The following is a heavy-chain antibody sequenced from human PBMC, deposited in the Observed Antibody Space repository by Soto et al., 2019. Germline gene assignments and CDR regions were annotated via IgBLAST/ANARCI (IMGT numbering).Heavy chain of an antibody. V-gene: IGHV3-11*06. D-gene: IGHD3-10*01. CDR3: ARVPFGDYYFDY. J-gene: IGHJ4*02. CDR2: IGSTNSYT. CDR1: GFTSSDYY. Sequence: PGGSLRLSCAASGFTSSDYYMSWIRQAPGRGLEWVSYIGSTNSYTAYADSVMGRFTISRDDAKNSLFLQLNNLRAEDTAVYYCARVPFGDYYFDYWGQGTLVTV.